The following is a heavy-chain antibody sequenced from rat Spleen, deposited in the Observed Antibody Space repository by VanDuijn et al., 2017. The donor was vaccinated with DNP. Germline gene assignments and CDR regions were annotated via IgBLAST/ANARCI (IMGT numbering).Heavy chain of an antibody. CDR2: ISYSGRT. Sequence: EVQLQESGPGLVKPSQSLSLTCSVTDYSITSNYWGWIRKFPGNKMEYIGHISYSGRTTYNPSLKSRISITRDTSKNQVFLQLNSLTTEDTATYYCARWVYYFDYWGQGVMVTVSS. CDR1: DYSITSNY. CDR3: ARWVYYFDY. J-gene: IGHJ2*01. V-gene: IGHV3-1*01.